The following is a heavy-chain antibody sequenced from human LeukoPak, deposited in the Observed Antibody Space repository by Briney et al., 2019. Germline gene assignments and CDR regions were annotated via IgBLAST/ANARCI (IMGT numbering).Heavy chain of an antibody. CDR2: ISSSSSYI. V-gene: IGHV3-21*01. J-gene: IGHJ6*02. CDR3: ARDGGRMDV. CDR1: GFTLSSYS. Sequence: TGGSLRLSCAPSGFTLSSYSMYWVRQAPGKGLEWVSTISSSSSYIYYADSVKGRFTMPRDNAKNSLYLQMNSLRAEDTAVYYCARDGGRMDVWGQGTTVTVSS. D-gene: IGHD6-25*01.